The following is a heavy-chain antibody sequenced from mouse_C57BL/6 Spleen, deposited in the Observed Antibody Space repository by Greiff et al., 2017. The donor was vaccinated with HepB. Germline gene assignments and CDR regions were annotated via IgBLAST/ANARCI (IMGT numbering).Heavy chain of an antibody. Sequence: QVQLQQSGAVLARPGASVKMSCKASGYTFTSYTMHWVKQRPGQGLDWIGYINPSSGYTKYNQKFKDKATLTADKSSSTAYMQLSSLTSEDSAVYYCASLGGYVFDYWGQGTTLTVSS. J-gene: IGHJ2*01. CDR3: ASLGGYVFDY. CDR1: GYTFTSYT. D-gene: IGHD2-2*01. CDR2: INPSSGYT. V-gene: IGHV1-4*01.